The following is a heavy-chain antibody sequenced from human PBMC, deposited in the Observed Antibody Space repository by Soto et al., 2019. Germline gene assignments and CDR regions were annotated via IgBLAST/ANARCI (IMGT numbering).Heavy chain of an antibody. CDR1: GGSISSGGYY. D-gene: IGHD3-22*01. J-gene: IGHJ4*02. CDR2: IYYSGST. V-gene: IGHV4-31*02. CDR3: ARSYYDSSGDFDY. Sequence: SETLSLTCTVSGGSISSGGYYWSWIRQHPGKGLEWIGYIYYSGSTYYNPSLKSRVTISVDTSKNQFSLKLSSVTAADTAVYYCARSYYDSSGDFDYWGQGTLVTVSS.